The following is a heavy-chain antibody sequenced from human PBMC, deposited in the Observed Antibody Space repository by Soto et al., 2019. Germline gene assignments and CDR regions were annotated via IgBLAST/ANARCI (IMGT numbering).Heavy chain of an antibody. CDR2: IWYDGSKK. CDR1: GFTFSSHG. CDR3: ARFTAYSSGEGLDY. J-gene: IGHJ4*02. D-gene: IGHD2-15*01. V-gene: IGHV3-33*01. Sequence: GSLRLSCAASGFTFSSHGMHWVRQAPGKGLEWVAVIWYDGSKKYYADSVKGRFTISRDNSKNTLYLQIDGLRAEDTAVYYCARFTAYSSGEGLDYWGQGT.